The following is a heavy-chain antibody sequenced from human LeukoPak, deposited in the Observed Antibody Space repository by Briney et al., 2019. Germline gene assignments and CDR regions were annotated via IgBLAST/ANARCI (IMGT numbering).Heavy chain of an antibody. J-gene: IGHJ5*02. V-gene: IGHV4-39*01. CDR2: IYYSGST. Sequence: KPSETLSLTCTVSGGSISSSSYYWGWIRQPPGKALEWIGSIYYSGSTYYNPSLKSRVTISVDTSKNQFSLKLSSVTAADTAVYYCARQDLWFGELSGWFDPWGQGTLVTVSS. D-gene: IGHD3-10*01. CDR3: ARQDLWFGELSGWFDP. CDR1: GGSISSSSYY.